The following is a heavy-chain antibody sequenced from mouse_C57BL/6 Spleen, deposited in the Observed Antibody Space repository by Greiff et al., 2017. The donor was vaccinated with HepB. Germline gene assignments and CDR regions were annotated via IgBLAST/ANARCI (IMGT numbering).Heavy chain of an antibody. J-gene: IGHJ3*01. D-gene: IGHD1-1*01. Sequence: EVQLQQSGPELVKPGASVKMSCKASGYTFTDYNMHWVKQSHGKSLEWIGYINPNNGGTSYNQKFKGKATLTVNKSSSTAYMELRSLTSEDSAVYYCARAYGSIPRFAYWGQEALVTVSA. CDR3: ARAYGSIPRFAY. CDR2: INPNNGGT. V-gene: IGHV1-22*01. CDR1: GYTFTDYN.